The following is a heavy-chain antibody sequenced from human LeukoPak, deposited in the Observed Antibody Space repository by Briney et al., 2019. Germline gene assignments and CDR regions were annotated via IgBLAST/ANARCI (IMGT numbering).Heavy chain of an antibody. Sequence: SETLSLTCTVSGGSISSYYWSWIRQPPGKGLEWIGYIYTSGSTNYNPSLKSRVTMSVDTSKNQFSLKLSSVTAADTAVYYCARDLAGATPYNWFDPWGQGTLVTVSS. J-gene: IGHJ5*02. CDR3: ARDLAGATPYNWFDP. V-gene: IGHV4-4*09. CDR1: GGSISSYY. D-gene: IGHD1-26*01. CDR2: IYTSGST.